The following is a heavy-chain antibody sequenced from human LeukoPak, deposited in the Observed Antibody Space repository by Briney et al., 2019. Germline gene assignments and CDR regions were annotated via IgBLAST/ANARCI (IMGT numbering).Heavy chain of an antibody. V-gene: IGHV1-2*02. CDR3: AREDPIYYDSSPLAMPY. CDR1: GYTFTGYY. D-gene: IGHD3-22*01. CDR2: INPNSGGT. Sequence: ASVKVSCKASGYTFTGYYMHWVRQAPGQGLEWMGWINPNSGGTNYAQKLQGRVTMTTDTSTSTAYMELRSLRSDDTAVYYCAREDPIYYDSSPLAMPYWGQGTLVTVSS. J-gene: IGHJ4*02.